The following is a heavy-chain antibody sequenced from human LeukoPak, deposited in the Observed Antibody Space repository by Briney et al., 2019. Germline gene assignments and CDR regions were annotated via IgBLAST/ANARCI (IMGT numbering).Heavy chain of an antibody. CDR3: AKVEGVAGPGDY. Sequence: GSLRLSCAASGFTFSSYSMNWVRQAPGKGLEWVSSISSSSSYIYYADSVKGRFTISRDNAKNSLYLQMNSLRAEDTAVYYCAKVEGVAGPGDYWGQGTLVTVSS. V-gene: IGHV3-21*04. CDR1: GFTFSSYS. CDR2: ISSSSSYI. J-gene: IGHJ4*02. D-gene: IGHD6-19*01.